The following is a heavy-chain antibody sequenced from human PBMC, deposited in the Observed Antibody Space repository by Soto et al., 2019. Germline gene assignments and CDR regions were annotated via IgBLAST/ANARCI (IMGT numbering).Heavy chain of an antibody. CDR3: ASSKRWLSFDS. CDR1: GGSISSYY. J-gene: IGHJ4*02. CDR2: FYSSGGT. Sequence: PLEILSLTCTVSGGSISSYYWSWFRQPPGKGLEWIGNFYSSGGTNYNPSLKSRVTISLDTSKNEFSLKLTSVTAADTAVFYCASSKRWLSFDSWGPGTLVTVSS. V-gene: IGHV4-59*01. D-gene: IGHD3-22*01.